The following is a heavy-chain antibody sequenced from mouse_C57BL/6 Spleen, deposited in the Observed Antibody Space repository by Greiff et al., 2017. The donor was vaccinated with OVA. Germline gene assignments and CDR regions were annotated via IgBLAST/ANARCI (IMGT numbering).Heavy chain of an antibody. CDR1: GFTFTSYW. J-gene: IGHJ3*01. CDR2: IRPSSGST. D-gene: IGHD3-2*02. CDR3: ADSAGYPWMAY. V-gene: IGHV1-64*01. Sequence: VQLQQPGAELVKPGASVTLSCKASGFTFTSYWMHWVQQRPGQGLEWIGMIRPSSGSTNYTEKFTSKATLTGEKTSNTAYMQLSNRTSEDSAVYYCADSAGYPWMAYWGQGTLVTVSA.